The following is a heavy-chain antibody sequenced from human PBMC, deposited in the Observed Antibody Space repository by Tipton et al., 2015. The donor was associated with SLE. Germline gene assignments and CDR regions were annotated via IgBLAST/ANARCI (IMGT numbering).Heavy chain of an antibody. CDR3: ARLRDIVLY. V-gene: IGHV4-38-2*02. CDR1: GYSIGSGYY. J-gene: IGHJ4*02. CDR2: IYYSGST. D-gene: IGHD2-15*01. Sequence: GLVKPSETLSLTCSVSGYSIGSGYYWGWIRQPPGKGLEWIGSIYYSGSTYYNPSLKSRVTISVDTSKNQFSLKLSSVTAADTAVYYCARLRDIVLYWGQGTLVTVSS.